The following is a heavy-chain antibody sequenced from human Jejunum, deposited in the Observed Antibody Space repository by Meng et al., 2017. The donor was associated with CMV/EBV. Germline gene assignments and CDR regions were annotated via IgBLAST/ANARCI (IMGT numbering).Heavy chain of an antibody. CDR3: ARGRDSNGWYDY. J-gene: IGHJ4*02. CDR2: IPATGGST. CDR1: GFTFNTYA. Sequence: CAASGFTFNTYAMNWVRQAPGTGLEWVSGIPATGGSTYYADSVKGRFTISRDNSKNTLYLQMNSLRAEDTAVYYCARGRDSNGWYDYWGQGTLVTVSS. V-gene: IGHV3-23*01. D-gene: IGHD6-19*01.